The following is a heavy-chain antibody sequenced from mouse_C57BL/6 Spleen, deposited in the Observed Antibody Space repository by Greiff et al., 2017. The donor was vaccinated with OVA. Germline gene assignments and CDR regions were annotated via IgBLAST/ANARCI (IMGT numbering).Heavy chain of an antibody. J-gene: IGHJ2*01. D-gene: IGHD3-3*01. CDR3: ARGLGYYFDY. CDR1: GFTFSSYA. Sequence: EVQGVESGGGLVKPGGSLKLSCAASGFTFSSYAMSWVRQTPEKRLEWVATISDGGSYTYYPDNVKGRFTISRDNAKNNLYLQMSHLKSEDTAMYYCARGLGYYFDYWGQGTTLTVSS. CDR2: ISDGGSYT. V-gene: IGHV5-4*01.